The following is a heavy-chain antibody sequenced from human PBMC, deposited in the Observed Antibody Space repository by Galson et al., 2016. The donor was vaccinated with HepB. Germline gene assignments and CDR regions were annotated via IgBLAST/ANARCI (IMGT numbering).Heavy chain of an antibody. Sequence: SLRLSCAASGFIFGNYAMTWVRQAPGEGLEWVSVISGSGDSTYYADSVKGRFTISRDNFESTLSLQMNSLRAEDTAVYYCVKTQGYSTGWYGRDVWGQGTTVTVSS. CDR3: VKTQGYSTGWYGRDV. CDR2: ISGSGDST. V-gene: IGHV3-23*01. CDR1: GFIFGNYA. D-gene: IGHD6-19*01. J-gene: IGHJ6*02.